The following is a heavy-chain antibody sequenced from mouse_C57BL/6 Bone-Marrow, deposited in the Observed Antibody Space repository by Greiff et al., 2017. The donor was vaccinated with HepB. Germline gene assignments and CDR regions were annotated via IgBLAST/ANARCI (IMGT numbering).Heavy chain of an antibody. J-gene: IGHJ1*03. Sequence: EVKLQESGGGLVKPGGSLKLSCAASGFTFSSYAMSWVRQTPEKRLEWVATISDGGSYTYYPDNVKGRFTISRDNAKNNLYLQMSHLKSEDTAMYYCARSYYGSSYWYFDVWGTGTTVTVSS. CDR3: ARSYYGSSYWYFDV. D-gene: IGHD1-1*01. CDR2: ISDGGSYT. V-gene: IGHV5-4*03. CDR1: GFTFSSYA.